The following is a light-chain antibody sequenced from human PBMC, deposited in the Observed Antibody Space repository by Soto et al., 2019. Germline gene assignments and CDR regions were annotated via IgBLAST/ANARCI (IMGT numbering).Light chain of an antibody. CDR1: SSNIGSNR. CDR3: ETWDSSLTAVV. J-gene: IGLJ2*01. V-gene: IGLV1-51*01. CDR2: DNN. Sequence: QSVLTQPPSVSAAPGQKVTISCSGSSSNIGSNRLSWYQQLPGTAPKLLIYDNNKRPSGIPDRFSGSKSGTSATLCITGLQTGDEADYYCETWDSSLTAVVFGGGTQLTVL.